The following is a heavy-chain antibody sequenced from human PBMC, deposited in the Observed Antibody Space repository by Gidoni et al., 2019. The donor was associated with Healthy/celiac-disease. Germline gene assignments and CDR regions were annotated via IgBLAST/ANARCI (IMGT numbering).Heavy chain of an antibody. V-gene: IGHV3-49*04. CDR3: TRDLRYYDSSGYNDY. D-gene: IGHD3-22*01. Sequence: EVQLVESGGGLVQPGRSLRLSCTASGFTFGDLAMSWVRQAPGKGLEWVGFIRSKAYGGTTEYAASVKGRFTISRDDSKSIAYLQMNSLKTEDTAVYYCTRDLRYYDSSGYNDYWGQGTLVTVSS. CDR1: GFTFGDLA. J-gene: IGHJ4*02. CDR2: IRSKAYGGTT.